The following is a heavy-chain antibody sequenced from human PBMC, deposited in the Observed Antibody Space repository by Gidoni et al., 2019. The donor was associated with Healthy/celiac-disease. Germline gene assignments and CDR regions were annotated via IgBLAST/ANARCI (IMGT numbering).Heavy chain of an antibody. V-gene: IGHV4-61*02. J-gene: IGHJ4*02. D-gene: IGHD6-6*01. CDR2: IDTSGST. Sequence: SWIRQPAGKGREWIGRIDTSGSTNYNPSLKSRVTIQVDTSKNQFSLKLSSVTAADTAVYYCARDSRVLSVWGQGTLVTVSS. CDR3: ARDSRVLSV.